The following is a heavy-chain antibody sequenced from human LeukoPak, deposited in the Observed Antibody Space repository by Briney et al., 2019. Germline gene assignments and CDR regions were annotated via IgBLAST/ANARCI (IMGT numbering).Heavy chain of an antibody. J-gene: IGHJ3*02. CDR1: GASIRSGDYY. D-gene: IGHD2-15*01. V-gene: IGHV4-30-4*01. CDR2: IYDSGST. Sequence: SETLPLTCTVSGASIRSGDYYWSWIRQPPGKGLEWIGYIYDSGSTYYNPSLKSRITISVDTSENRFSLKLSSVTATDTAVYYCARDCSGGSCYGAFDIWGQGTMVTVSS. CDR3: ARDCSGGSCYGAFDI.